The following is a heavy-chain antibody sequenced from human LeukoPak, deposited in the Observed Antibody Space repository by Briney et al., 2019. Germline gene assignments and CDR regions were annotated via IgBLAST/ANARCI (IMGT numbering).Heavy chain of an antibody. D-gene: IGHD2-21*02. Sequence: GGSLRLSCAASGFTVSSNYMSWVRQAPGKGLEWVSVIYSGGSTYYADSVKGRFTISRDNSKNTLYLQMNSLRAEDTAVYYCAQRSTATYYYYGMDVWGQGTTVTVSS. J-gene: IGHJ6*02. CDR1: GFTVSSNY. V-gene: IGHV3-53*01. CDR2: IYSGGST. CDR3: AQRSTATYYYYGMDV.